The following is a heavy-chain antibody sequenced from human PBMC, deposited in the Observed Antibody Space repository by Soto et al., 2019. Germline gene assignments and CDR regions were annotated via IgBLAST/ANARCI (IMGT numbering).Heavy chain of an antibody. CDR1: EYIFTNYW. CDR3: ARREYSSLSFDF. J-gene: IGHJ4*02. D-gene: IGHD6-6*01. V-gene: IGHV5-51*01. Sequence: EIQLVQSGAEVKKPGESLKISCKGSEYIFTNYWIGWVRQMPGKGLEWMGIIYAGDSDTRYSPSFQGQVTISADKSINTAYLQWSSLKASDTAMYYCARREYSSLSFDFWGQGTRVTVSS. CDR2: IYAGDSDT.